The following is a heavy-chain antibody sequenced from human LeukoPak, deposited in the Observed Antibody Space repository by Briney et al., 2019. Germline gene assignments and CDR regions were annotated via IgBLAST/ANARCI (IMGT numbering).Heavy chain of an antibody. D-gene: IGHD4-17*01. Sequence: ASAKVSCKASGYTFTGYYMHWVRQAPGQGLEWMGWINPNSGGTNYAQKCQGRVTMTRDTSISTAYMELSRLRSDDTAVYYCARAGNTGDYLADYWGQGTLVTVSS. CDR2: INPNSGGT. CDR3: ARAGNTGDYLADY. CDR1: GYTFTGYY. V-gene: IGHV1-2*02. J-gene: IGHJ4*02.